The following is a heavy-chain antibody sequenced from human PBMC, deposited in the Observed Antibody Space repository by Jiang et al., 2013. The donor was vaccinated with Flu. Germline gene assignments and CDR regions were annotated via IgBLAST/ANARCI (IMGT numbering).Heavy chain of an antibody. V-gene: IGHV1-2*04. D-gene: IGHD3-16*01. Sequence: VSCKASGYTFTGYYMHWVRQAPGQGLEWMGWINPNSGGTNYAQKFQGWVTMTRDTSISTAYMELSRLRSDDTAVYYCARGFMITFGGVNARKLDYWGQGTLVTVSS. CDR3: ARGFMITFGGVNARKLDY. CDR1: GYTFTGYY. CDR2: INPNSGGT. J-gene: IGHJ4*02.